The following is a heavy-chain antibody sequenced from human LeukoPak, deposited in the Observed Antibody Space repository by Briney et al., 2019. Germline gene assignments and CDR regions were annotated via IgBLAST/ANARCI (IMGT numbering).Heavy chain of an antibody. CDR1: GGTFSSYA. CDR2: MNPNSGNT. CDR3: ARGHWAGIVGATDY. J-gene: IGHJ4*02. D-gene: IGHD1-26*01. Sequence: ASVKVSCKAFGGTFSSYAINWVRQATGQGLEWMGWMNPNSGNTGYAQKFQGRVTMTRNTSISTAYMELSSLRSEDTAVYYCARGHWAGIVGATDYWGQGTLVTVSS. V-gene: IGHV1-8*02.